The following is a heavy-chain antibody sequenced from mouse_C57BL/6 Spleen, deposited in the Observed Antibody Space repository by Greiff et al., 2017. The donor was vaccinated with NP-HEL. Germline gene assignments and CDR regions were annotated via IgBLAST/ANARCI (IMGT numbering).Heavy chain of an antibody. V-gene: IGHV1-55*01. CDR3: ARSRYGSSYAYYFDY. D-gene: IGHD1-1*01. J-gene: IGHJ2*01. CDR2: IYPGSGST. CDR1: GYTFTSYW. Sequence: VQLQQSGAELVKPGASVKMSCKASGYTFTSYWITWVKQRPGQGLEWIGDIYPGSGSTNYNEKFKSKATLTVDTSSSTAYMQLSSLTSEDSAVYYCARSRYGSSYAYYFDYWGQGTTLTVSS.